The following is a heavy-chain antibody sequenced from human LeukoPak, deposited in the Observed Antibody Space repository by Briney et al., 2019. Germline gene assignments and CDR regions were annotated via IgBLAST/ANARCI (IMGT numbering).Heavy chain of an antibody. V-gene: IGHV3-64*01. CDR1: GFTISRSS. Sequence: PGGSLRLSCAASGFTISRSSMHWVRQAPGKGLEFVSAISRSGGNTYYANSVKGRFTIFRDTSKNTLYLQVGSLRVEDMAVYYCARVGDRSGNGYSHWGQGTPVTVSS. CDR2: ISRSGGNT. D-gene: IGHD2-2*03. J-gene: IGHJ4*02. CDR3: ARVGDRSGNGYSH.